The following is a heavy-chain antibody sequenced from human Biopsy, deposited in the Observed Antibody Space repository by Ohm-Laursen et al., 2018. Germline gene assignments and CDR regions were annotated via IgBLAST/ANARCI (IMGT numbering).Heavy chain of an antibody. D-gene: IGHD1-1*01. Sequence: SVKVSCKVSGYTLTELSMHWVRQAPGSGLEWMGGFAPENGKTIYAQKFQGRVTMTEDTSTDTAYMELSSLRSEDTAVYYYAADINVWNVNYWGQGTQVTVSS. CDR2: FAPENGKT. V-gene: IGHV1-24*01. CDR1: GYTLTELS. J-gene: IGHJ4*02. CDR3: AADINVWNVNY.